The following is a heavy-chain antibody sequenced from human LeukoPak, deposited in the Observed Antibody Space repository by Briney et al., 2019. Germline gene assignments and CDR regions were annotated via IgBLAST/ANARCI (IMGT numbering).Heavy chain of an antibody. Sequence: ASETLSLTCTASGGSISSYYWSWIRQPAGKGLEWIGRIYTSGSTNYNPSLKSRVTMSVDTSKNQFSLKLTSVTAADTAVYYCARLVVITTFDWFDPWGQGTLVTVSS. CDR3: ARLVVITTFDWFDP. D-gene: IGHD3-22*01. CDR1: GGSISSYY. CDR2: IYTSGST. J-gene: IGHJ5*02. V-gene: IGHV4-4*07.